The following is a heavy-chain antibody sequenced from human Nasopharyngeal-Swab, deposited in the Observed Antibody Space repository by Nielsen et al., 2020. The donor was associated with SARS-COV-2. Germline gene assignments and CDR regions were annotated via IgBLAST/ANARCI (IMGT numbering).Heavy chain of an antibody. D-gene: IGHD2-2*01. J-gene: IGHJ4*02. V-gene: IGHV3-48*04. CDR3: ASETLRYCSSTSCQDY. CDR2: ISRSSRTI. Sequence: WSRQPPGKGREWVSYISRSSRTIYYADSVKGRFTISRDNAKNSLYLQMNSLRAEDTAVYYCASETLRYCSSTSCQDYWGQGTLVTVSS.